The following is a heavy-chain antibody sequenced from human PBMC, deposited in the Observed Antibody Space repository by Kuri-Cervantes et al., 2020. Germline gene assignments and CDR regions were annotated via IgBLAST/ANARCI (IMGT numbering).Heavy chain of an antibody. J-gene: IGHJ6*02. CDR1: GFTFSSYG. V-gene: IGHV3-30*03. Sequence: GGSLRLSCAASGFTFSSYGMHWVRRAPGKGLEWVAVISYDGSNKYYADSVKGRFTISRDNSKNTLYLQMNSLRAEDTAVYYCARGGSCTNGVCYRYYYGMDVWGQGTTVTVSS. CDR2: ISYDGSNK. CDR3: ARGGSCTNGVCYRYYYGMDV. D-gene: IGHD2-8*01.